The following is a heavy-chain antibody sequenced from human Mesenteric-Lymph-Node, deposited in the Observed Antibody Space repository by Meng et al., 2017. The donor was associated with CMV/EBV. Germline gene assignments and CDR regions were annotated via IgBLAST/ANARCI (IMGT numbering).Heavy chain of an antibody. D-gene: IGHD2/OR15-2a*01. CDR1: GVSVTSGAYH. J-gene: IGHJ4*02. CDR2: IYGTGIT. CDR3: AKSRSSTPGIVDD. Sequence: QVPLQESGPRLVKPSKTLSLTCIASGVSVTSGAYHWSWIRQSPGKGLEWIGYIYGTGITIYNPSLKSRVTILLETSKNQFSLKLNSVTTADTAVCYCAKSRSSTPGIVDDWGQGTLVTVSS. V-gene: IGHV4-61*08.